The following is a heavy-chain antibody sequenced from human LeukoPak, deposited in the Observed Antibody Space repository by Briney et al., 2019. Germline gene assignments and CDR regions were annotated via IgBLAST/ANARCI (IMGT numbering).Heavy chain of an antibody. CDR1: GGSFSGYY. V-gene: IGHV4-34*01. J-gene: IGHJ4*02. CDR2: INHSGST. Sequence: SETLSLTCAVYGGSFSGYYWSWIRQPPGKGLEWIGEINHSGSTNYNPSLKSRVTISVDTSKNQFSLKLSSVTAADTAVYYCARGRGFDYWGQGTLVTVSS. CDR3: ARGRGFDY. D-gene: IGHD3-16*01.